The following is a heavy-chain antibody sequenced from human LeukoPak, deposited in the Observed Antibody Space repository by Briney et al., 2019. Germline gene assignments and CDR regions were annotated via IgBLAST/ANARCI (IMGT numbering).Heavy chain of an antibody. Sequence: GGSLRLSCAASGFTFSSYAMSWVRQAPGKGLEWVSAISGSGGSTYYADSVKGRSTISRDNSKNTLYLQMNSLRAEDTAVYYCAKGGGYCSGGSCYRGYYFDYWGQGTLVTVSS. CDR2: ISGSGGST. D-gene: IGHD2-15*01. J-gene: IGHJ4*02. CDR1: GFTFSSYA. V-gene: IGHV3-23*01. CDR3: AKGGGYCSGGSCYRGYYFDY.